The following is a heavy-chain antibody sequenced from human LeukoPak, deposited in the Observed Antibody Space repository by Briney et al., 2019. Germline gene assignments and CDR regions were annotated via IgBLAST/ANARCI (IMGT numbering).Heavy chain of an antibody. J-gene: IGHJ4*02. D-gene: IGHD6-19*01. V-gene: IGHV3-9*01. CDR1: VFTFDDYA. Sequence: PGRSLRLSCAASVFTFDDYAMHWVRQAPGKGLEWVSGISWNSGTIGYADSVKGRFTISRDNAKNSLYLQMNSLRAEDTAVYYCARGRGVVCGSGWRLWGQGTLVTVSS. CDR3: ARGRGVVCGSGWRL. CDR2: ISWNSGTI.